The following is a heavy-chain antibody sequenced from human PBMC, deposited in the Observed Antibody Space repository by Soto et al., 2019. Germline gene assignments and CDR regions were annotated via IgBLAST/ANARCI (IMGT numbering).Heavy chain of an antibody. Sequence: PGGSLRLSCAASGFTFSSYAMHWVRQAPGKGLEWVAVISYDGSNKYYADSVKGRFTISRDNSKNTLYLQMNSLRAEDTAVYYCARDSHYYDSSGEGPFDYWGQGTLVTVSS. CDR3: ARDSHYYDSSGEGPFDY. CDR2: ISYDGSNK. J-gene: IGHJ4*02. CDR1: GFTFSSYA. V-gene: IGHV3-30-3*01. D-gene: IGHD3-22*01.